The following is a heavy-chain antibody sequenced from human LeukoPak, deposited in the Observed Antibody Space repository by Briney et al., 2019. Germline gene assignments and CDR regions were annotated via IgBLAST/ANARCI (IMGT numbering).Heavy chain of an antibody. CDR1: GGTFSSYA. D-gene: IGHD6-6*01. J-gene: IGHJ4*02. CDR3: ARDFGQRGYSSSSSFDY. Sequence: SVKVSCKASGGTFSSYAISWVRQAPGQGLEWMGGIIPIFGTANYAQKFQGRVTITADESTSTAYMELSSLRSEDAAVYYCARDFGQRGYSSSSSFDYWGQGTLVTVSS. V-gene: IGHV1-69*13. CDR2: IIPIFGTA.